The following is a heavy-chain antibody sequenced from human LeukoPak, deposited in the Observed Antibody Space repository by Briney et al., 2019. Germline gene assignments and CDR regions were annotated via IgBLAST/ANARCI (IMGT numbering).Heavy chain of an antibody. J-gene: IGHJ4*02. CDR1: GFTFSSYA. CDR2: ISYDGSNK. D-gene: IGHD1-26*01. CDR3: ARDSGSLPPYFDY. Sequence: GGSLRLSCAASGFTFSSYAMHWVRQAPGKGLEWVAVISYDGSNKYYADFVKGRFTISRDNSKNTLYLQMNSLRAEDTAVYYCARDSGSLPPYFDYWGQGTLVTVSS. V-gene: IGHV3-30-3*01.